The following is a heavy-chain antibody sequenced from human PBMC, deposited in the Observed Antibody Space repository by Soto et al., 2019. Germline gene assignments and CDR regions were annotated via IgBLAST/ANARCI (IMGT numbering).Heavy chain of an antibody. D-gene: IGHD5-18*01. V-gene: IGHV4-59*12. CDR1: GGSISSYY. CDR2: IYYSGST. Sequence: PSETLSLTCTVSGGSISSYYWSWIRQPPGKGLEWIGYIYYSGSTNYNPSLKSRVTISVDTSKNQFSLKLSSVTAADTAVYYCARGREQLPEYWGQGSLFTVSS. J-gene: IGHJ4*02. CDR3: ARGREQLPEY.